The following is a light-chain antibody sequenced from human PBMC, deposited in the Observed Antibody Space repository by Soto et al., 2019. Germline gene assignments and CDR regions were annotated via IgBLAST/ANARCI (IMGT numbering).Light chain of an antibody. CDR3: QQRSNWPALT. J-gene: IGKJ4*01. CDR1: QSVSNTY. CDR2: GAS. V-gene: IGKV3D-7*01. Sequence: EIVMTQSPATLSLSPGERASLSCRASQSVSNTYLSWYQQNPGQAPRLLISGASTRATGIPVRFSGSGSGTDFTLTISSLEPEDFAVYYCQQRSNWPALTFGGGTKVDIK.